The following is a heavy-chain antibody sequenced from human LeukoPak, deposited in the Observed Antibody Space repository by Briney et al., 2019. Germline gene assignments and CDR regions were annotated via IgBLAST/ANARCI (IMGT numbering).Heavy chain of an antibody. CDR2: VSGSGAHT. Sequence: GGSLRLSCAASGFTFSSYAMTWVRQAPGKGLQWVSAVSGSGAHTYYADSVKGRFTISRDNSRDTLYLQMNSLRAEDTAVYYCAKDPRTSSSRWYELGWFDPWGQGTLVTVSS. CDR3: AKDPRTSSSRWYELGWFDP. J-gene: IGHJ5*02. D-gene: IGHD6-13*01. CDR1: GFTFSSYA. V-gene: IGHV3-23*01.